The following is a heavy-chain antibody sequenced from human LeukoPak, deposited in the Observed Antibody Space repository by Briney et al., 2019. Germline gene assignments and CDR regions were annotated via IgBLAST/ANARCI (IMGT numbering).Heavy chain of an antibody. D-gene: IGHD3-10*01. CDR3: ARGVWYDYGSGIYLNWFDP. J-gene: IGHJ5*02. Sequence: ASVKVSCKASGYTFTSFDINWVRQAAGQGLEWMGWMNPNSGNAGYAQKFQGRVTMTRNTSITTAYMELSSLRPEDTAVYYCARGVWYDYGSGIYLNWFDPWGQGTLVTVSS. CDR1: GYTFTSFD. CDR2: MNPNSGNA. V-gene: IGHV1-8*01.